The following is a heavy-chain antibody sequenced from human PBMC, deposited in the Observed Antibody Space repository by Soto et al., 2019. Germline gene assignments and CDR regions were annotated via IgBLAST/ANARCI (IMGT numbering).Heavy chain of an antibody. CDR1: GFSLSTSGVG. D-gene: IGHD4-17*01. J-gene: IGHJ6*02. V-gene: IGHV2-5*01. Sequence: QITLKESGPTLVKPTQTLTLTCTFSGFSLSTSGVGVGWIRQPPGKALEWLALIYWNDDKRYSPSLKSRLTITKDPSKNQVVLTMTNMDPVDTATYSCPNPYGGYYYYYGMDVWGQGTTVTVSS. CDR2: IYWNDDK. CDR3: PNPYGGYYYYYGMDV.